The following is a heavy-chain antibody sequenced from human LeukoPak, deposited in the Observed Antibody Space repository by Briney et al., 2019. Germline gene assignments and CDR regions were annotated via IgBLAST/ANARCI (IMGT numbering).Heavy chain of an antibody. CDR1: GYTFTSYG. CDR3: ARGPRGYCSSTSCRIFDY. CDR2: ISAYNGNT. V-gene: IGHV1-18*04. J-gene: IGHJ4*02. Sequence: ASVKVSCKASGYTFTSYGISWVRQAPGQGLEWMGWISAYNGNTNYAQKLQGRVTMTTDTSTSTAYMELRSLRSDDTAVCYCARGPRGYCSSTSCRIFDYWGQGTLVTVSS. D-gene: IGHD2-2*01.